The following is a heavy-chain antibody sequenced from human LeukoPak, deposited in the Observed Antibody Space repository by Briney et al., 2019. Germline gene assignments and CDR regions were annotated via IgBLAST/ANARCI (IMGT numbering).Heavy chain of an antibody. J-gene: IGHJ6*03. CDR3: ARDSYYYDSSGYAYYYYMDV. CDR2: IKQDGSEK. CDR1: GFTFSSYW. Sequence: GGSLRLSCAASGFTFSSYWMSWVRQAPGKGLEWVANIKQDGSEKYYVDSVKGRFTISRDNAKNSLYLQMNSLRAEDTAVYYCARDSYYYDSSGYAYYYYMDVWGKGTTVTISS. V-gene: IGHV3-7*01. D-gene: IGHD3-22*01.